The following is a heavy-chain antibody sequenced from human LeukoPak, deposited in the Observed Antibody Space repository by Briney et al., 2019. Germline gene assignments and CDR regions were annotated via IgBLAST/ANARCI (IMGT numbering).Heavy chain of an antibody. J-gene: IGHJ3*01. CDR1: GFSFSRTD. CDR2: ISGNRAAT. Sequence: GGSLRLSCAASGFSFSRTDMFWGRQAPGKGQEYVSSISGNRAATYYADPVRGRFTISRDNSKNMLFLQMNSLRAEDTALYYCAKGGPGAFDFWGQGTMVAVSS. V-gene: IGHV3-23*01. CDR3: AKGGPGAFDF. D-gene: IGHD2-15*01.